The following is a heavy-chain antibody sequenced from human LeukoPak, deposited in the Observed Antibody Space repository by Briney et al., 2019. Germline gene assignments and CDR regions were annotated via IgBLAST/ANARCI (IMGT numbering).Heavy chain of an antibody. D-gene: IGHD6-13*01. V-gene: IGHV3-7*01. CDR2: IKQDGSEQ. J-gene: IGHJ4*02. CDR1: GFTFSSYW. CDR3: ARIGYSSSCFDY. Sequence: GGSLRLSCAASGFTFSSYWMSWVRQAPGKGLEWVANIKQDGSEQDYMDSMKGRFTISRDNAKNSVYLQMNSLGVEDTAVYYCARIGYSSSCFDYWGQGTLVTVSS.